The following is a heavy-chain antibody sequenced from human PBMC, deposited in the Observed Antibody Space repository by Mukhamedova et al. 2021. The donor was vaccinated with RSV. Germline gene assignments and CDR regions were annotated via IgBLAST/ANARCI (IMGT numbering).Heavy chain of an antibody. V-gene: IGHV4-39*01. CDR2: IYYTGNT. J-gene: IGHJ4*01. Sequence: SGSYYWGWIRQPPGMGLEWIGSIYYTGNTYYNPSLKSRVTFSIDTSKNHFSLRLSSVTAADTAVYFCARHGPYTGSHYYFDYWG. CDR3: ARHGPYTGSHYYFDY. D-gene: IGHD1-26*01. CDR1: SGSYY.